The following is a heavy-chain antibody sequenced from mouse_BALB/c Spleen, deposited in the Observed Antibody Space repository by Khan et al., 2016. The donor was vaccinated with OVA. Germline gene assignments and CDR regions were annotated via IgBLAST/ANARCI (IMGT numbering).Heavy chain of an antibody. J-gene: IGHJ3*01. D-gene: IGHD4-1*01. Sequence: EVELVESGGDLVKPGGSLKLSCAASGFTFSSYSMSWVSQTPDKRLEWVASISSGGDYTSYPDSVKGRFTISRDNAKNTLYLQMSDLNSEDTAMYYCADHLTGSFAYWGQGTLVTVSA. CDR1: GFTFSSYS. CDR3: ADHLTGSFAY. V-gene: IGHV5-6*01. CDR2: ISSGGDYT.